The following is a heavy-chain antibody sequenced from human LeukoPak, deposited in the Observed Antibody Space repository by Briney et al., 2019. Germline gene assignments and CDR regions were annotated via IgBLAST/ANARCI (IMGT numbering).Heavy chain of an antibody. CDR2: ISWNSGSI. D-gene: IGHD6-13*01. V-gene: IGHV3-9*01. CDR1: GFTFDDYA. CDR3: AKEIISGAATAA. Sequence: PGESLRLSCATSGFTFDDYAMHWVRHAPGKGLEWVAGISWNSGSIGYADSVQGRFTISRDNAKNSLYLQMNSLRPEDTALYYCAKEIISGAATAAWGQGTLVTVSS. J-gene: IGHJ4*02.